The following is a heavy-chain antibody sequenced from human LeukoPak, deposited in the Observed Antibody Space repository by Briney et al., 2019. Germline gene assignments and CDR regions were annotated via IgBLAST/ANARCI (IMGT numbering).Heavy chain of an antibody. CDR1: GYTFTSYD. D-gene: IGHD3-16*02. Sequence: ASVKVSCKASGYTFTSYDINWVRQATGQGLEWKGWMNPNSGNTGYAQKFQGRVTMTRNTSISTAYMELSSLRSEDTAVYYCARVPGAVIARRGDYWGQGTLVTVSS. CDR3: ARVPGAVIARRGDY. J-gene: IGHJ4*02. CDR2: MNPNSGNT. V-gene: IGHV1-8*01.